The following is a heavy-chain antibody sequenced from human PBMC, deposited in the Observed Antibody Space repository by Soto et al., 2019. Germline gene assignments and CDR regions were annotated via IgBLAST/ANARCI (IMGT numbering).Heavy chain of an antibody. CDR3: ARDLWGYCGTDCYPLDV. J-gene: IGHJ6*02. Sequence: SKTLSLTCTVSDGSISGNYCSWIRQPPGKGLEWIGYMYNTGSTVYNPSFKSRVTISVDTSKNQFSLKQNSVTAADTAVYYCARDLWGYCGTDCYPLDVWGQGTTVTVS. D-gene: IGHD2-21*02. CDR1: DGSISGNY. V-gene: IGHV4-59*01. CDR2: MYNTGST.